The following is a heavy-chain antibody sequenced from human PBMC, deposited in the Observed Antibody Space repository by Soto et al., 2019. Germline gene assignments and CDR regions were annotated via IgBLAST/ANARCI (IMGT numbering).Heavy chain of an antibody. CDR2: IKQDGSEK. Sequence: GSLRLSCAASGFTFSSYWMSWVRQAPGKGLEWVANIKQDGSEKYYVDSVKGRFTISRDNAKNSLYLQMNSLRAEDTAVYYCARDNGFGELLYYYYYMDVWGKGTTVTVSS. CDR3: ARDNGFGELLYYYYYMDV. J-gene: IGHJ6*03. D-gene: IGHD3-10*01. V-gene: IGHV3-7*01. CDR1: GFTFSSYW.